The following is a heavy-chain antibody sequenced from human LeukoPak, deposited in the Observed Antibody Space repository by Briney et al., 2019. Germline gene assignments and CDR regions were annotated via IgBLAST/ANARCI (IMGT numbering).Heavy chain of an antibody. CDR2: ISAYNGNT. CDR3: AVAGRETGQFDY. V-gene: IGHV1-18*01. Sequence: ASVKVSCKASGYTFTSYGISWVRQAPGQGLEWMGWISAYNGNTNYAQKLQGRVTMTTDTSTGTAYMELRSLRSDDTAVYYCAVAGRETGQFDYWGQGTLVTVSP. D-gene: IGHD1-1*01. CDR1: GYTFTSYG. J-gene: IGHJ4*02.